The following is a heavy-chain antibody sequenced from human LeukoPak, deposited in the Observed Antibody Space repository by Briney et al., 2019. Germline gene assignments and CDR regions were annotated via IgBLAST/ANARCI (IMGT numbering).Heavy chain of an antibody. J-gene: IGHJ6*02. Sequence: SETLSLTCTVSGGSFSNYYWSWIRQPAGKGLEWIGRIYTSGSTNYNPSVKSRVTMSVDTSNNQFSLKLTSVTSADTAVYYCARQPPQYYGMDVWGQGTTVTVSS. CDR3: ARQPPQYYGMDV. D-gene: IGHD1-14*01. CDR2: IYTSGST. CDR1: GGSFSNYY. V-gene: IGHV4-4*07.